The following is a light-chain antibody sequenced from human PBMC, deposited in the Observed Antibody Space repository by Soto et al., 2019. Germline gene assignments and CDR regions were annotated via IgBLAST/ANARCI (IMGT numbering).Light chain of an antibody. CDR1: QSLTNNY. CDR3: QQYFRSPRT. Sequence: EILLTQSPGTLSLSPGDRATLSCRASQSLTNNYLAWYQHKPGQAPSLLIYGASSRATGIPDRFTGSGSGTEFTLTISRLEPEDFAVYYCQQYFRSPRTFGQGTKLEIK. J-gene: IGKJ2*01. CDR2: GAS. V-gene: IGKV3-20*01.